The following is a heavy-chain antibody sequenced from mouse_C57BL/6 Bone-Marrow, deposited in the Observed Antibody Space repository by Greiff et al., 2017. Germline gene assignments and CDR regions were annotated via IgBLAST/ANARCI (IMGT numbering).Heavy chain of an antibody. CDR2: IYPGNSDT. Sequence: VQLQQSGTVLARPGASVKMSCKTSGYTFTSYWMHWVKQRPGQGLEWIGAIYPGNSDTSYNQKFKGKAKLTAVTSASTAYMELSSLTNEDSAVYYWTRGGPFAYWGQGTLVTVSA. J-gene: IGHJ3*01. V-gene: IGHV1-5*01. CDR3: TRGGPFAY. CDR1: GYTFTSYW.